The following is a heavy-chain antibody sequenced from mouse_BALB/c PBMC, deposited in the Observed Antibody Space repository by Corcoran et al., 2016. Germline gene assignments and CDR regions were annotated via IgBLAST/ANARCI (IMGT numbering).Heavy chain of an antibody. V-gene: IGHV14-3*02. CDR3: ARLDWYFDV. CDR1: GFNIKDTY. CDR2: IDPANGNT. J-gene: IGHJ1*01. Sequence: EVQLQQSGAELVKPGASVKLSCTASGFNIKDTYMHWVKQRPEQGLEWIGRIDPANGNTKYDPKFQGKATITADTSSNTAYLQRSSLTSEDTAVYYCARLDWYFDVWGAGTTVTVSS.